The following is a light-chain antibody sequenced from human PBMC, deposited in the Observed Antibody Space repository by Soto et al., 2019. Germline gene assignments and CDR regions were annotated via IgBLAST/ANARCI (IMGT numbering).Light chain of an antibody. CDR3: SAYTSGSTLVV. CDR2: DVS. CDR1: SSDVGGYNY. Sequence: QSALTQPAYVSGYPVQSITISCTGTSSDVGGYNYVSWYQQHPGKAPKLKIYDVSNRPSGVSNRFSGSKYGNTASLTISGLQAEDAADYYFSAYTSGSTLVVFGGGTKLTVL. V-gene: IGLV2-14*01. J-gene: IGLJ2*01.